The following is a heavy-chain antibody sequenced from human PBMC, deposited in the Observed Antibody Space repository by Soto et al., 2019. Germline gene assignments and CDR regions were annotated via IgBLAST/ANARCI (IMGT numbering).Heavy chain of an antibody. J-gene: IGHJ4*02. V-gene: IGHV1-69*06. CDR2: IIPLYGTV. D-gene: IGHD3-10*01. CDR1: GGTFNSYG. Sequence: QDHLAQSGAEVKKPGSSVTVSCKASGGTFNSYGISWVRQAPGQGLDWMGVIIPLYGTVNYGQTFHGRVSITADKSTSTAYMDLSSLRSDDTAVYYCARVRVIRGVIPSHFGLWGQGTLVPVSS. CDR3: ARVRVIRGVIPSHFGL.